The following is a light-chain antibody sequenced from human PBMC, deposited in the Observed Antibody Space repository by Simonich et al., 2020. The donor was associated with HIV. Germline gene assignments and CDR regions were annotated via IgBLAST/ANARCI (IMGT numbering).Light chain of an antibody. V-gene: IGLV1-44*01. CDR3: STGDYSLNAWV. J-gene: IGLJ3*02. Sequence: QSALTQEASVSGTVGQKVTLSCTGMSDNVGSYPVGWYKQISHGAPKTVMFGNSLPSVILSRFAGAKSGTTASLTITGLQPEDEADYYSSTGDYSLNAWVFGGGTKLTVL. CDR1: SDNVGSYP. CDR2: GNS.